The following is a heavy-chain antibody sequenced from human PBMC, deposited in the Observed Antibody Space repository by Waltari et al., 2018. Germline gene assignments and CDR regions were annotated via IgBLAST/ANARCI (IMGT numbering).Heavy chain of an antibody. Sequence: QVQLVQSGAEVKKPGSSVKVSCKASGGTFSSYAISWVRQAPGQGLEWMGGIIPIFGTGNYAQKFQVRVTITTDEYTSTAYIELSSLRSEDTAVYYCARDSTVTPDYYYYYMDVWGKGTTVTVSS. V-gene: IGHV1-69*05. D-gene: IGHD4-4*01. CDR3: ARDSTVTPDYYYYYMDV. CDR1: GGTFSSYA. CDR2: IIPIFGTG. J-gene: IGHJ6*03.